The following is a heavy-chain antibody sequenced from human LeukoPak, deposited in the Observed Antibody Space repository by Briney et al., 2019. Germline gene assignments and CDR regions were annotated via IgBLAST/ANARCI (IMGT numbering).Heavy chain of an antibody. Sequence: GSLRLSCAASGFTFSNYDMHWVRQATGKGLEWVSAIGTAGDTYYPGSVKGRFTISRENAKNSLYLQMNSLRAGDTAVYYCARGPATVTASYYYYGMDVWARGPRSPSP. CDR2: IGTAGDT. V-gene: IGHV3-13*01. J-gene: IGHJ6*02. D-gene: IGHD4-17*01. CDR3: ARGPATVTASYYYYGMDV. CDR1: GFTFSNYD.